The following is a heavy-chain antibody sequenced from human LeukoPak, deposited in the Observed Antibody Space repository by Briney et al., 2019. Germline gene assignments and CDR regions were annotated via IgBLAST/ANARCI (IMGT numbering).Heavy chain of an antibody. Sequence: GGSLRLSCVVSGFTFSSSWTSWVRQAPGKGLEWVANIKHDGSETFYVDSVKGRFTISRDNARNSLYLQMDSLRVDDTAVYYCTRDRYGDWGQGTPVTVSS. J-gene: IGHJ4*02. CDR2: IKHDGSET. CDR3: TRDRYGD. V-gene: IGHV3-7*05. CDR1: GFTFSSSW. D-gene: IGHD5-18*01.